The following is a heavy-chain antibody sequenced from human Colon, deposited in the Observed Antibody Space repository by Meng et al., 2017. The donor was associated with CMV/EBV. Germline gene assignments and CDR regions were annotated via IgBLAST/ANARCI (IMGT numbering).Heavy chain of an antibody. J-gene: IGHJ6*02. D-gene: IGHD3-16*01. CDR1: GGSISSYY. CDR2: IYYTGST. Sequence: GSLRLSCIVSGGSISSYYWSWIRQSPGWGLEWIGHIYYTGSTNYNPSLKSRVTISVDTSKNQFSLKLSSVTTADTAMYYCARVGGRYNTLGGMDVWGQGTTVTVSS. V-gene: IGHV4-59*01. CDR3: ARVGGRYNTLGGMDV.